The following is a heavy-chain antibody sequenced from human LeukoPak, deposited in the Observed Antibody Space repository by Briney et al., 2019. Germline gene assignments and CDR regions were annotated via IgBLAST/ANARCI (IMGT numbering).Heavy chain of an antibody. V-gene: IGHV4-59*01. CDR3: ARRGPIGLDY. CDR1: GGSISSYY. Sequence: SETLSLTCTVSGGSISSYYWSWIRQPPGKGLEWVGYIYYSGSTNYNPSLKSRVTISVDTSKNQFSLKLSSVTAADTAVHYCARRGPIGLDYWGQGTLVTVSS. CDR2: IYYSGST. J-gene: IGHJ4*02.